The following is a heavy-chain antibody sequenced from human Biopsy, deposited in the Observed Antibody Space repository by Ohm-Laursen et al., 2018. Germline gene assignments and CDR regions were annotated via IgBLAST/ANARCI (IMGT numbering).Heavy chain of an antibody. D-gene: IGHD3-22*01. V-gene: IGHV4-31*01. Sequence: TLSLTCTVSGGSISSGGSYWRWLRQRPGKGLEWIGYIFNSANTYYNPSLKNLITISGDTSKNQFSLKLNSVTAADTAVYYCARGDYFDSNGYFWFDPWGQGTLVTVSS. CDR3: ARGDYFDSNGYFWFDP. J-gene: IGHJ5*02. CDR2: IFNSANT. CDR1: GGSISSGGSY.